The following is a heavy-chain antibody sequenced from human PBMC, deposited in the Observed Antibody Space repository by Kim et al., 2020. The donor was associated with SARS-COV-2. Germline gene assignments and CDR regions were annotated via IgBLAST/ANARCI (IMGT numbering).Heavy chain of an antibody. CDR3: AKVFNDYYYYGMDV. Sequence: SVKERFTNSRNNSKNTLYLQMNSLRAEDTAVYYCAKVFNDYYYYGMDVWGQGTTVTVSS. J-gene: IGHJ6*02. D-gene: IGHD3-3*01. V-gene: IGHV3-33*06.